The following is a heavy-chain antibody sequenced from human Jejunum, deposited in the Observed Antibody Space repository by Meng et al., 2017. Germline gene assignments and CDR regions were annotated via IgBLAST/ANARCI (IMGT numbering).Heavy chain of an antibody. Sequence: GGSLRLSRAVSGYTPGTYPIIHWVRQAPGKGLEWVAVISHDGSAKAHAESVKGRFTISRDNSKSTLYLQMNSLRLEDTALYYCAREFHSSGYAGTFDVWGQGTMVTVSS. CDR1: GYTPGTYP. CDR3: AREFHSSGYAGTFDV. J-gene: IGHJ3*01. CDR2: ISHDGSAK. V-gene: IGHV3-30*04. D-gene: IGHD3-22*01.